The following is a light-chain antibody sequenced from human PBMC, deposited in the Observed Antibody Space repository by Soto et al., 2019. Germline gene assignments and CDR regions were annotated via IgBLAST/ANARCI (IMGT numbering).Light chain of an antibody. CDR3: QQYGSSPRT. V-gene: IGKV3-20*01. Sequence: EIVLTQSPGTLSMSPGERATLSCRASQSISSNYLAWYQQTPGQAPRLLIYGASSRATGIPDRFSGSGSGTDFTLTISRLEAEDFAGYYCQQYGSSPRTFRQGTKVEFK. CDR2: GAS. J-gene: IGKJ1*01. CDR1: QSISSNY.